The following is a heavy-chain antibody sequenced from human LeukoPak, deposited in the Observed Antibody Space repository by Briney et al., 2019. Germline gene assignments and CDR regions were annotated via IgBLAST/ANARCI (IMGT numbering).Heavy chain of an antibody. D-gene: IGHD3-22*01. CDR1: GFTFDDYT. J-gene: IGHJ4*02. CDR3: VKDLTYESSGSVFDY. V-gene: IGHV3-43*01. CDR2: ISWDGTT. Sequence: PGGSLRLSCAASGFTFDDYTMHWVRRAPGKTLEWVSLISWDGTTYYADSMKGRFTISRDNSKNSLYLQMDTLRSEDTAFYYCVKDLTYESSGSVFDYWGQGTLVTVSS.